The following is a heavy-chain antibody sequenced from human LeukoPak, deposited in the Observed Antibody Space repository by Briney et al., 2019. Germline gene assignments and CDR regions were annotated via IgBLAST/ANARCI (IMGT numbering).Heavy chain of an antibody. CDR1: GGTFSSYA. Sequence: ASVKVSCKASGGTFSSYAISWVRQAPGQGLEWMGGIIPIFGTANYAQKFQGRVTITADESTGTAYMELSSLRSEDTAVYYCASTSKAESYYFDYWGQGTLVTVSS. D-gene: IGHD2/OR15-2a*01. V-gene: IGHV1-69*13. J-gene: IGHJ4*02. CDR2: IIPIFGTA. CDR3: ASTSKAESYYFDY.